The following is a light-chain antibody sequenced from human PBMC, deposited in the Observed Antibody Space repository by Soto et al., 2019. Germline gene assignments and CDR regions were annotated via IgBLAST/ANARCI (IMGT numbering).Light chain of an antibody. V-gene: IGLV2-11*02. CDR3: CSYVGSFTLL. Sequence: QSALAQPRSVSGSPGQPVTISCTGTSSNVGGYNFVSWYQQEPGKAPKLMVYDVSKRPSGVPDRFSGCKSGNTDSLTISGLQAEDEGDYYCCSYVGSFTLLLGGGTK. CDR2: DVS. CDR1: SSNVGGYNF. J-gene: IGLJ2*01.